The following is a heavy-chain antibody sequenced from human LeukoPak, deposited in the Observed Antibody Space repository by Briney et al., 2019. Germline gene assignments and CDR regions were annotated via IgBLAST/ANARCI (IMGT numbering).Heavy chain of an antibody. Sequence: GGSLRLSCEASGFIFSNYWMAWVRQAPGKGLEWVANIKEDGSDKNYVESMKGRYTISRDNAQNSLYLQMNKLGVEDTAVYYCARDAGYGYDRFDYWGQGTQVTVSS. J-gene: IGHJ4*02. D-gene: IGHD5-18*01. CDR2: IKEDGSDK. CDR3: ARDAGYGYDRFDY. V-gene: IGHV3-7*01. CDR1: GFIFSNYW.